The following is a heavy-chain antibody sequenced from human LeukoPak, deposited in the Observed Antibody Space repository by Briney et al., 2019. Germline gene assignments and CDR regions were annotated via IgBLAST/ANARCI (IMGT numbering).Heavy chain of an antibody. CDR2: INYSGTT. CDR3: AVYYYGP. J-gene: IGHJ4*02. CDR1: GASISSGGYY. D-gene: IGHD3-10*01. Sequence: SETLSLTCTVSGASISSGGYYWSLIRQHPGKGLEWIGHINYSGTTYYKPSLKSRVTISVDTSKNQFSLKLSSVTAADTAVYYCAVYYYGPWGQGTLVTVSS. V-gene: IGHV4-31*03.